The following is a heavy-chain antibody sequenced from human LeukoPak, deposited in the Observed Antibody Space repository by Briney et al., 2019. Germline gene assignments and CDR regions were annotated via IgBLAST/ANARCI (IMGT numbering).Heavy chain of an antibody. V-gene: IGHV4-59*08. CDR3: ARHYYDILTGDYWCFDL. CDR1: GGSISSFY. D-gene: IGHD3-9*01. CDR2: IYYSGRP. Sequence: SETLSLTCTVSGGSISSFYWSWIRQPPGKGLEWIGYIYYSGRPNYNPSLKSRVTISVDTSKNQFSLKLSSVTAADTAVYYCARHYYDILTGDYWCFDLWGRGTLVTVSS. J-gene: IGHJ2*01.